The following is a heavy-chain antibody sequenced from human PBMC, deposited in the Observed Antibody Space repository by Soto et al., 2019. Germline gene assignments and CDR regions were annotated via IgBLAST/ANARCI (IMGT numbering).Heavy chain of an antibody. D-gene: IGHD4-4*01. CDR2: TNRDGTSI. V-gene: IGHV3-11*01. CDR3: AILNGESSNYRHRQDV. J-gene: IGHJ6*02. CDR1: GFTFSDYF. Sequence: GGSLRLSCAASGFTFSDYFMAWIRQAPGKGLEWVSYTNRDGTSIYYADSVKGRFTISRDNARNSLSLQMNSLRAEDTAVYYCAILNGESSNYRHRQDVWSQGTTVTGSS.